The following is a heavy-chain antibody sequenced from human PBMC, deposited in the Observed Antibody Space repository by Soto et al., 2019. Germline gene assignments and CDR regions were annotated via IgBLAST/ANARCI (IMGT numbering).Heavy chain of an antibody. D-gene: IGHD3-16*01. CDR2: KNPTDGST. V-gene: IGHV1-46*01. J-gene: IGHJ4*02. CDR3: ARDPRGTASRFDY. CDR1: GYTFTDYY. Sequence: QVQLVQSGAEVKKPGASVKVSCTASGYTFTDYYIHWVRQAPGQGLEWMGIKNPTDGSTSYPQKFQDRVTMTRDTSTSSVYMELSSLTSEDTAIYYCARDPRGTASRFDYWGQGTLVTVSS.